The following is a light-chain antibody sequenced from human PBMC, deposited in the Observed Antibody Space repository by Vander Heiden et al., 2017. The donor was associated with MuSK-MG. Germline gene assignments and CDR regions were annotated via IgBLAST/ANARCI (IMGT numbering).Light chain of an antibody. V-gene: IGKV1-39*01. Sequence: DIQMTQSPSSLSASVGDRVTITCRASQSVGRYLNWYQHKPGKAPNLLIYSASTLQSGVSSRFSGSGSGTDSTLTITSLQPEDFATYYCQQSYSSPRTFGHGTKVEIK. CDR2: SAS. J-gene: IGKJ1*01. CDR3: QQSYSSPRT. CDR1: QSVGRY.